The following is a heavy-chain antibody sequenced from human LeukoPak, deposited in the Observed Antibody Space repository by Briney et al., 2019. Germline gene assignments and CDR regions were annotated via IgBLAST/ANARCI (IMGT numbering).Heavy chain of an antibody. V-gene: IGHV1-69*05. CDR2: IIPIFGTT. D-gene: IGHD5-24*01. J-gene: IGHJ6*03. CDR1: GGTFSNDG. Sequence: GASVKVSCKASGGTFSNDGISWVRQAPGQGLEWMGGIIPIFGTTKYAQKFQGRVTITRDDSTSTAYMELSSLRSDDTAVYYCARMPTNMYYYFYMDVWGKGTRSPSP. CDR3: ARMPTNMYYYFYMDV.